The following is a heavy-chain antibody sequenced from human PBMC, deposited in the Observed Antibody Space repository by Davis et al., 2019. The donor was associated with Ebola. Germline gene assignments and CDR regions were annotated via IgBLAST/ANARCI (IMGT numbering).Heavy chain of an antibody. CDR3: ARHSLSHYYDSSGYYSLGNWFDP. CDR1: GFTFSSYS. J-gene: IGHJ5*02. Sequence: GSLRLSCAASGFTFSSYSMNWVRQAPGKGLEWVSAVSGNAGGTYYADSVKGRFTISRDNAKNSLYLQMNSLRAEDTAVYYCARHSLSHYYDSSGYYSLGNWFDPWGQGTLVTVSS. V-gene: IGHV3-21*01. CDR2: VSGNAGGT. D-gene: IGHD3-22*01.